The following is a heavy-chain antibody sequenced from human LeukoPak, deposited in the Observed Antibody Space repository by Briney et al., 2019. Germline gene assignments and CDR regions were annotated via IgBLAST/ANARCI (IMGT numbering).Heavy chain of an antibody. Sequence: GESLKISCKGSGYSFTSYWIGWVRQMPGKGLEWMGIIYPGDSDTRYSPSFQGQVTISADKSISTADLQWSSLKASDTAMYYCARLSSDSSGYYHLFDYWGQGTLVTVSS. CDR1: GYSFTSYW. J-gene: IGHJ4*02. CDR2: IYPGDSDT. D-gene: IGHD3-22*01. CDR3: ARLSSDSSGYYHLFDY. V-gene: IGHV5-51*01.